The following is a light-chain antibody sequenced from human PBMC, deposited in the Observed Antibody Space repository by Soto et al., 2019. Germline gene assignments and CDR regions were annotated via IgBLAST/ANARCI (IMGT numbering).Light chain of an antibody. CDR2: AAS. CDR1: QGIRND. Sequence: IQMTQSPSSLSASVGDRVTITCRASQGIRNDLGWYQLKPGKAPKLLIYAASSLQSGVPSRFSSSGSSTDFTLTISSLQTEDFATYYCLQDFNYPWTFGQGTKVDIK. J-gene: IGKJ1*01. V-gene: IGKV1-6*01. CDR3: LQDFNYPWT.